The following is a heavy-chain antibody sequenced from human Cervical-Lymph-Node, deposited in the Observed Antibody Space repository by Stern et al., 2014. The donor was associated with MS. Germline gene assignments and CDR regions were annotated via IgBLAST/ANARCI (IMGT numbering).Heavy chain of an antibody. CDR1: GYTLTSYN. CDR3: ARDKYDGSGSYELGY. V-gene: IGHV1-46*01. D-gene: IGHD3-10*01. J-gene: IGHJ4*02. CDR2: INPSGGST. Sequence: QVQLVQSGAEVKKPGASVKVSCKASGYTLTSYNMHWVRQAPGQGLEWMGIINPSGGSTSYAQKFQGRVTMTRDPSPRTVYMELSSLRSEDTAVYYCARDKYDGSGSYELGYWGQGTLVTVSS.